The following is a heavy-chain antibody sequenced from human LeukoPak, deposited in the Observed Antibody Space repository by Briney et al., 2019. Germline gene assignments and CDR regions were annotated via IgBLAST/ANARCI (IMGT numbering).Heavy chain of an antibody. V-gene: IGHV3-30-3*01. CDR2: ISYDGSNK. D-gene: IGHD4-11*01. CDR3: ARDRYDYSNYVFDY. CDR1: GFTFSSYA. J-gene: IGHJ4*02. Sequence: GRSLRLSCAASGFTFSSYAMHWVRQAPGKGLEWVAVISYDGSNKYYADSVKGRFTISRDNSKNTLYLQMNSLRAEDTAVYYCARDRYDYSNYVFDYWGQGTLVTVSS.